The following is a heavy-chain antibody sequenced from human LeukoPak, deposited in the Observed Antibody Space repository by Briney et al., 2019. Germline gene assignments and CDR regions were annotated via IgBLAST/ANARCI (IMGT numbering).Heavy chain of an antibody. CDR3: ARVWGLAVAGGETEY. D-gene: IGHD6-13*01. Sequence: GGSLRLSCAASGFTFRSYAMQWVRQAPGKGLEWVSYITYNSGTIFYADSVKGRFTISRDNAKNSLYLQMNSLRDEDTAVYYCARVWGLAVAGGETEYWGQGTLVTVSS. CDR2: ITYNSGTI. CDR1: GFTFRSYA. J-gene: IGHJ4*02. V-gene: IGHV3-48*02.